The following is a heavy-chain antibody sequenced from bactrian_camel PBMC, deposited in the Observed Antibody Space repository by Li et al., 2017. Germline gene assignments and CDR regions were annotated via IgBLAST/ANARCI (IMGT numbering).Heavy chain of an antibody. Sequence: QLVESGGGLVQPGGSLRLSCAASGFTFSIYWMYWVRQAPGKGLGWVSTINSAGGTTYFADSVNGRFTISRDNAENTVILQMNSLKPEDTGMYFCAAVEKDVGTKLLRLRPSSYTFWGQGTQVTVS. CDR3: AAVEKDVGTKLLRLRPSSYTF. CDR2: INSAGGTT. V-gene: IGHV3S25*01. J-gene: IGHJ4*01. CDR1: GFTFSIYW. D-gene: IGHD1*01.